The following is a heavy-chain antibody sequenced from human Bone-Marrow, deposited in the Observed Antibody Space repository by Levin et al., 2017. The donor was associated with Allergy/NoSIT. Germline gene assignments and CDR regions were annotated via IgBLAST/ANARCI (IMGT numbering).Heavy chain of an antibody. J-gene: IGHJ4*02. CDR1: GFTFSSYA. CDR3: AKYYAYGRCSWPLYFDY. V-gene: IGHV3-23*01. D-gene: IGHD6-13*01. CDR2: ISGSGGST. Sequence: GGSLRLSCAASGFTFSSYAMSWVRQAPGKGLEWVSAISGSGGSTYYADSVKGRFTISRDNSKNTLYLQMNSLRAEDTAVYYCAKYYAYGRCSWPLYFDYWGQGTLVTVSS.